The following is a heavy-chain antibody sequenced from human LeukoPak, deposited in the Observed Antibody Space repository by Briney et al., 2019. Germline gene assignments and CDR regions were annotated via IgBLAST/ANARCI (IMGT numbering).Heavy chain of an antibody. CDR1: GFTVSRNY. CDR3: ARWAPMVDY. D-gene: IGHD3-10*01. CDR2: IYSGGST. Sequence: PGGSLRLSCAVSGFTVSRNYMSWVRQAPGKGLEWVSVIYSGGSTYYADSVKGRFTISRDNSKNTLYLQMNSLRAEDTAVYYCARWAPMVDYWGQGTLVTVSS. J-gene: IGHJ4*02. V-gene: IGHV3-66*01.